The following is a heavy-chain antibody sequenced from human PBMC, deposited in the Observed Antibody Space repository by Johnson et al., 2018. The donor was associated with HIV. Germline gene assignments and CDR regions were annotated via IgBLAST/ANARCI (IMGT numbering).Heavy chain of an antibody. CDR2: INWNGGST. CDR3: ARVEQWLVPDSEDAFDI. J-gene: IGHJ3*02. V-gene: IGHV3-20*04. CDR1: GFTVSSNY. Sequence: VQLVESGGGLVQPGGSLRLSCAASGFTVSSNYMSWVRQAPGKGLEWVSGINWNGGSTGYADSVKGLFTISRDNAKNSLYLQMNSLRAEDTALYYCARVEQWLVPDSEDAFDIWGQGTMVTVSS. D-gene: IGHD6-19*01.